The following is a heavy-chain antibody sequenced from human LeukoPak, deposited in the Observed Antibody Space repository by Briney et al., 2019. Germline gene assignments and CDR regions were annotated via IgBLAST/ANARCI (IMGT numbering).Heavy chain of an antibody. D-gene: IGHD6-19*01. J-gene: IGHJ6*02. CDR1: GYTFTSYG. CDR2: INPNSGGT. CDR3: ARGAVAVRDFYYGMDV. Sequence: GASVKVSCKASGYTFTSYGISWVRQAPGQGLEWMGWINPNSGGTDSAQKFQGRVTMTRDTSISTAFMELSRLRSDDTAVYYCARGAVAVRDFYYGMDVWGQGTTVTVSS. V-gene: IGHV1-2*02.